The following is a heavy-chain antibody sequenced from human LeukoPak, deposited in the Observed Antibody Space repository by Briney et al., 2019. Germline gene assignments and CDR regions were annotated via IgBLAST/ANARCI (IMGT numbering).Heavy chain of an antibody. Sequence: GGSLRLSCAASGFTFSSYWMNWVRRAPGKGLEWVANIKGDGNEKNYVDSVRGRFSISRDNAKNSLYLQMDSLRAEDTAVYYCAKEGAYPIITYDSWGQGALVTVSS. D-gene: IGHD3-10*01. CDR3: AKEGAYPIITYDS. J-gene: IGHJ5*01. CDR1: GFTFSSYW. V-gene: IGHV3-7*01. CDR2: IKGDGNEK.